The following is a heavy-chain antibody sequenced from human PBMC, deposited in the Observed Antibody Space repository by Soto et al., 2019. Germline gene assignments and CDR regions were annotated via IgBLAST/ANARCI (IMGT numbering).Heavy chain of an antibody. V-gene: IGHV1-69*06. CDR2: ILPMFGTA. D-gene: IGHD2-2*01. CDR1: GVTFSSYA. CDR3: ARSVLPASLNKIKNSFDP. J-gene: IGHJ5*02. Sequence: QVQLVQSGAEVKKPGSSVIVSCRASGVTFSSYAISWVRQAPGQGLEWMGGILPMFGTAKYAQMFQGRLTITADKSTSTAYMELNSLRSDDTAVYYCARSVLPASLNKIKNSFDPWGQGSRVTVSS.